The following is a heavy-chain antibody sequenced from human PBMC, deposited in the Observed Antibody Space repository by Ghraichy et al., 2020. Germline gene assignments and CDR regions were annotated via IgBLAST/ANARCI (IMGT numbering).Heavy chain of an antibody. CDR1: GFTVIKNY. J-gene: IGHJ3*02. CDR3: ATRLAAASGFDI. D-gene: IGHD6-25*01. CDR2: IYAGGTT. V-gene: IGHV3-66*01. Sequence: GESLNISCAASGFTVIKNYMIWVRQAPGKGLEWVSLIYAGGTTDYRPSVKGRFAISRDNSKNTLELQMNSLRVEDTGVYFCATRLAAASGFDIWGLGTMVTVSS.